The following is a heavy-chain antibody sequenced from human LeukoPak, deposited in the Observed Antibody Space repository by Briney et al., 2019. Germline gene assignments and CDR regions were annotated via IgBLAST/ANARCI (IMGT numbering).Heavy chain of an antibody. CDR3: ARAHCSGGSCYYYYGMDV. CDR2: IIPIFGTA. V-gene: IGHV1-69*13. J-gene: IGHJ6*02. D-gene: IGHD2-15*01. CDR1: GYTLTELS. Sequence: ASVKVSCKVSGYTLTELSMHWVRQAPGKGLEWMGGIIPIFGTANYAQKFQGRVTITADESTSTAYMELSSLRSEDTAVYYCARAHCSGGSCYYYYGMDVWGQGTTVTVSS.